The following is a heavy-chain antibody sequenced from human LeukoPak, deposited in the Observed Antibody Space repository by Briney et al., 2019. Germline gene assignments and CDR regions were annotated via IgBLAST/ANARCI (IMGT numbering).Heavy chain of an antibody. Sequence: ASVKVSCKASGYTFTGYYMHWVRQAPGQGLEWMGWINPNSGGTNYAQKFQGRVTMTRDTSTSTAYMELSRLRSDDTAVYYCARDRPIVGSGSNRDYWGQGTLVTVSS. CDR2: INPNSGGT. V-gene: IGHV1-2*02. J-gene: IGHJ4*02. D-gene: IGHD3-10*01. CDR1: GYTFTGYY. CDR3: ARDRPIVGSGSNRDY.